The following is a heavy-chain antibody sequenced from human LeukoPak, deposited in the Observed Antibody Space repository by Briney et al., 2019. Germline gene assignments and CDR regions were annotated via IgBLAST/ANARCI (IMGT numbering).Heavy chain of an antibody. D-gene: IGHD3-22*01. V-gene: IGHV3-66*01. Sequence: GGSLRLSCAASGFTVSSKYTSWVRQAPGKGLEWVSVIYSGGSTYYADSVKGRFTISRDNSKNTVYLQMNSLRAEDTAVYYCARDCSASSSDYYPLGYWGQGTLVTVSS. CDR3: ARDCSASSSDYYPLGY. J-gene: IGHJ4*02. CDR2: IYSGGST. CDR1: GFTVSSKY.